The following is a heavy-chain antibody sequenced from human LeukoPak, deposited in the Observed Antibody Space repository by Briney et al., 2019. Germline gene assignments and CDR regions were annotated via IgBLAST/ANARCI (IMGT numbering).Heavy chain of an antibody. CDR2: IYYSGST. V-gene: IGHV4-59*01. CDR1: GGSISSYY. D-gene: IGHD4-17*01. Sequence: SETLSLTCTVSGGSISSYYWSWIRQPPGKGLEWIGYIYYSGSTNYNPSLKSRVTISVDTSKNQFSLKLSSVAAADTAVYYCALRTVTPYYFDYWGQGTLVTVSS. CDR3: ALRTVTPYYFDY. J-gene: IGHJ4*02.